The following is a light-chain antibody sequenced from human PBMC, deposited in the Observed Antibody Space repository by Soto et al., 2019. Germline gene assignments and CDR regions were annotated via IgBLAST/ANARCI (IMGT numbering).Light chain of an antibody. CDR2: AAS. CDR3: QQLNSYPFT. Sequence: DIQLTQSPSFLSASVGDRVTITCRASQGISSHLAWYQQKPGKAPKLLIYAASTLQNVVPSRFSGSGSGTEFTLTISSLQPEDFATYHCQQLNSYPFTFGPGTKVDIK. CDR1: QGISSH. J-gene: IGKJ3*01. V-gene: IGKV1-9*01.